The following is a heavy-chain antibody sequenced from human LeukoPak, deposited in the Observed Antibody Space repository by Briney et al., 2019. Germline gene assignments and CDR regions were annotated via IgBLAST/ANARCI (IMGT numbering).Heavy chain of an antibody. CDR3: AKDLSGRAAAGLDY. V-gene: IGHV3-30*18. Sequence: GGSLRLSCAASGFTFSSYGMHWVRQAPGKGLEWVAVISYGGSNKYYADSVKGRFTISRDNSKNTLYLQMNSLRAEDTAVYYCAKDLSGRAAAGLDYWGQGTLVTVSS. J-gene: IGHJ4*02. D-gene: IGHD6-13*01. CDR2: ISYGGSNK. CDR1: GFTFSSYG.